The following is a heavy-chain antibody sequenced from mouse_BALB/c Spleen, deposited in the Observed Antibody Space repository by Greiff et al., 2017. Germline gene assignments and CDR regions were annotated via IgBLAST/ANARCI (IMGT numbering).Heavy chain of an antibody. Sequence: EVQVVESGGGLVKPGGSLKLSCAASGFTFSDYYMYWVRQTPEKRLEWVATISDGGSYTYYPDSVKGRFTISRDNAKNNLYLQMSSLKSEDTAMYYSARGDYRGYFDYWGQGTTLTVSS. CDR1: GFTFSDYY. CDR2: ISDGGSYT. V-gene: IGHV5-4*02. CDR3: ARGDYRGYFDY. J-gene: IGHJ2*01. D-gene: IGHD2-12*01.